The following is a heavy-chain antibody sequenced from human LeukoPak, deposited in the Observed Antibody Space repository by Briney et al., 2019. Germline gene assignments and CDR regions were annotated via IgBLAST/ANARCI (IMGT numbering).Heavy chain of an antibody. CDR1: GFTVSSNY. J-gene: IGHJ3*02. D-gene: IGHD5-18*01. Sequence: GGSLRLSCAASGFTVSSNYMSWVRQAPGKGLEWVSVIYSGGSTYYADSVKGRFTISRDNSKNTLYLQMNSLRAEDTAVYYCARVQYSYGYSDAFDIWGQGTMVTVSS. V-gene: IGHV3-66*01. CDR2: IYSGGST. CDR3: ARVQYSYGYSDAFDI.